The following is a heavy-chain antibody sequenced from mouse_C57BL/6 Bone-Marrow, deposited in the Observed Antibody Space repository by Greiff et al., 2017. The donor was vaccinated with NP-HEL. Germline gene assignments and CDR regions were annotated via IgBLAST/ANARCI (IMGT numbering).Heavy chain of an antibody. CDR2: IHPNSGST. D-gene: IGHD1-1*01. Sequence: QVQLQQPGAELVKPGASVKLSCKASGYTFTSYWMHWVKQRPGQGLEWIGMIHPNSGSTNYNEKFKSKATLTVDKSSSTAYMQLSSLTSEDSAVYYCASTAITTVVARIYYYAMDYWGQGTSVTVSS. CDR1: GYTFTSYW. J-gene: IGHJ4*01. V-gene: IGHV1-64*01. CDR3: ASTAITTVVARIYYYAMDY.